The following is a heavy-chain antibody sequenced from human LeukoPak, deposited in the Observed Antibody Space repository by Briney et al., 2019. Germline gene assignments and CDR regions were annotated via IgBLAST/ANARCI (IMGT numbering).Heavy chain of an antibody. CDR2: ISYIGST. CDR3: ASSKPGYSSGLVGY. CDR1: GDSISNYY. V-gene: IGHV4-59*01. Sequence: SETLSLTCTVSGDSISNYYWSWIRQPPRKGLEWLGHISYIGSTNYNPSLNSRVTISVDTSKNQFSLRLSSVTAADTAVYFCASSKPGYSSGLVGYWGQGTLVTVSS. D-gene: IGHD6-19*01. J-gene: IGHJ4*02.